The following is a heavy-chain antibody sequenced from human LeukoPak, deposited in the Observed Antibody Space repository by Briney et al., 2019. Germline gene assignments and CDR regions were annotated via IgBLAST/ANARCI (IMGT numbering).Heavy chain of an antibody. Sequence: GGTLRLSCAASGFTVSSNYMSWVRQAPGKGLEWVSIIYSGGSTFYADSVKGRFTISRDNSKNTLYLQMNSLRAEDTAVYCCARGGSYLSAFDIWGQGTMVTVSS. D-gene: IGHD1-26*01. CDR2: IYSGGST. J-gene: IGHJ3*02. CDR1: GFTVSSNY. V-gene: IGHV3-53*01. CDR3: ARGGSYLSAFDI.